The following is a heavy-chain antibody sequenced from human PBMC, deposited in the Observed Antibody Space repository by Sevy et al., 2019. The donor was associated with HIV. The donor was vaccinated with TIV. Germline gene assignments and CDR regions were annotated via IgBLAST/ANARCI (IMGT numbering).Heavy chain of an antibody. CDR1: GYTFSSYG. CDR2: ISTYNGNT. CDR3: ARLELSGSGWYGNGMDV. D-gene: IGHD6-19*01. J-gene: IGHJ6*02. Sequence: GASVKVSCKASGYTFSSYGISWVRQAPGQGLEWMGWISTYNGNTNYAQKLQGRVTMTTDTSTSTAYMELRSLRSDDTAVYYCARLELSGSGWYGNGMDVWGQGTTVTVSS. V-gene: IGHV1-18*01.